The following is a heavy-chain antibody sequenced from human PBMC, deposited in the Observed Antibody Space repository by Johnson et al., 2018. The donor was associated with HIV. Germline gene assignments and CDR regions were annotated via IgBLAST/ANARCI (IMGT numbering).Heavy chain of an antibody. V-gene: IGHV3-9*01. Sequence: VHLVESGGGLVQPGRSLRLSCAASGFTFDNFAMHWVRQAPGKGLEWVSSISWDSGTIGYADSVKGRFTISRDNAKISLYLQMDSLRAEDTAVYYCAKDMSRVVTPWAVSFDIWGQGTMVTVSS. CDR3: AKDMSRVVTPWAVSFDI. D-gene: IGHD4-23*01. CDR2: ISWDSGTI. J-gene: IGHJ3*02. CDR1: GFTFDNFA.